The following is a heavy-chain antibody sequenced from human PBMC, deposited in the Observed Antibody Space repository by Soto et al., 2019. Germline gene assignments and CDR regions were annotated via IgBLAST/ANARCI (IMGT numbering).Heavy chain of an antibody. J-gene: IGHJ4*02. V-gene: IGHV3-53*01. D-gene: IGHD3-16*01. CDR3: ATQGGGGGY. CDR2: IYSGGYT. CDR1: GFTVSNNY. Sequence: EVQLVESGGGLIQPGGSLRLSCAVSGFTVSNNYMSWVRQAPGKGLEGVSVIYSGGYTAYGDSVKGRFTISRDNSKNTIYLKMKSRRADEPGVFYGATQGGGGGYGGQGTLVTVSS.